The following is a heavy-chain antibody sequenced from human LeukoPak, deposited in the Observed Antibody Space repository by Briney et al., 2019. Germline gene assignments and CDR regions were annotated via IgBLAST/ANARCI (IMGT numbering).Heavy chain of an antibody. CDR1: GYTFTCYG. Sequence: ASVKVSCKASGYTFTCYGISWVRQAPGQGLEWMGWISAYNGNTNYAQKLQGRVTMTTDTSTSTAYMELRSLRSDDTAVYYCARDRANYYDSSGYPHFDYWGQGTLVTVSS. J-gene: IGHJ4*02. V-gene: IGHV1-18*01. CDR2: ISAYNGNT. CDR3: ARDRANYYDSSGYPHFDY. D-gene: IGHD3-22*01.